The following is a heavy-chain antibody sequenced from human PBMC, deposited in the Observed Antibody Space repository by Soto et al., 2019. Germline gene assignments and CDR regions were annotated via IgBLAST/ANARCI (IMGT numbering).Heavy chain of an antibody. J-gene: IGHJ6*02. CDR1: GFTFSSYA. Sequence: GGSLRLSCAASGFTFSSYAMHWVRQAPGKGLEWVAVISYDGSNKYYADSVKGRFTISRDNSKNTLYLQMNSLRAEDTAVYYCARDLGYCSSTSCYPDFGYYYYGMDVWGQGTTVTVSS. CDR2: ISYDGSNK. V-gene: IGHV3-30-3*01. CDR3: ARDLGYCSSTSCYPDFGYYYYGMDV. D-gene: IGHD2-2*01.